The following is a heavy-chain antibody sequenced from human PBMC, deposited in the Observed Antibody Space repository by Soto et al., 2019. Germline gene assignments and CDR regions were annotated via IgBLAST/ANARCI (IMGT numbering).Heavy chain of an antibody. D-gene: IGHD6-13*01. CDR3: AKDPRSQWAAAGTMDY. Sequence: GESLKISCAASGFIFSSYGMHWVRQAPGKGLEWVAVISYDGSNEYYGDSVKGRFTISKDNSKNTLYLQMNSLRVEDTAVYYCAKDPRSQWAAAGTMDYWGQGTLVTVSS. V-gene: IGHV3-30*18. J-gene: IGHJ4*02. CDR2: ISYDGSNE. CDR1: GFIFSSYG.